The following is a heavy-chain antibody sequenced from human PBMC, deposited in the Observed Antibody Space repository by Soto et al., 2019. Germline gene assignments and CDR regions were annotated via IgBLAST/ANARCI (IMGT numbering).Heavy chain of an antibody. D-gene: IGHD1-7*01. CDR1: GYTFTSYY. V-gene: IGHV1-46*01. J-gene: IGHJ6*02. CDR3: ARVNWNLGYYGMDV. CDR2: INPSGGST. Sequence: GASVKVSCKASGYTFTSYYMHWVRQAPGQGLEWMGIINPSGGSTSYAQKFQGRVTINPDTSKNQFSLQLNSVTPEDTAVYYCARVNWNLGYYGMDVWGQGTTVTVSS.